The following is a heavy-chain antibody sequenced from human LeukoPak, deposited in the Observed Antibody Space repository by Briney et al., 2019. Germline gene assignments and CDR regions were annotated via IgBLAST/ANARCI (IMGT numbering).Heavy chain of an antibody. V-gene: IGHV3-23*01. CDR2: TSSSDSGK. D-gene: IGHD3-9*01. J-gene: IGHJ4*02. CDR1: GFALSSYA. Sequence: GGSLRLSCVASGFALSSYAMSWVRQAPGKGLEWVAATSSSDSGKYHADSVKGRFTISRDNSKNTLYLQMNSLRAEDTAVYYCAKVRGYYDILTGYYSSSFDYWGQGTLVTVSS. CDR3: AKVRGYYDILTGYYSSSFDY.